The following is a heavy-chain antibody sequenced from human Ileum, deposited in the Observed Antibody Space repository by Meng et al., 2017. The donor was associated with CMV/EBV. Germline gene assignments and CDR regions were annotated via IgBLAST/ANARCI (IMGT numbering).Heavy chain of an antibody. D-gene: IGHD2-2*01. V-gene: IGHV1-2*06. CDR2: INPNSGDT. J-gene: IGHJ5*02. Sequence: ASVKVSCKASGYTFTGYYMHWVRQAPGQGLEWMGRINPNSGDTSYAQNFQGRVTMTRDTSISTAYMELSSLRSDDTAVYYCAREEGYCSSTSCYLGGWFDPWGQGTLVTVSS. CDR1: GYTFTGYY. CDR3: AREEGYCSSTSCYLGGWFDP.